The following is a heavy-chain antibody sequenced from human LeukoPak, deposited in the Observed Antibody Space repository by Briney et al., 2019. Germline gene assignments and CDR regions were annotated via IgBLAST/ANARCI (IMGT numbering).Heavy chain of an antibody. V-gene: IGHV3-30-3*01. D-gene: IGHD3-10*01. Sequence: GRSLRLSCAASGFTFSSYAMHWVRQAPGKGLEWVAVISYDGSNKYYADSVKGRFTISRDNSKNTLYLQMNSLRAEDTAVYYCARNIVRGTLDYWGQGTLVTVSS. CDR3: ARNIVRGTLDY. J-gene: IGHJ4*02. CDR2: ISYDGSNK. CDR1: GFTFSSYA.